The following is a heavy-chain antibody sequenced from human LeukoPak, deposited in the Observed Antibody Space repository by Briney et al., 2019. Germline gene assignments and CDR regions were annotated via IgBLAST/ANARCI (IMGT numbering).Heavy chain of an antibody. CDR1: GGSMNSYY. CDR3: AREGYYGSGNLDY. J-gene: IGHJ4*02. V-gene: IGHV4-59*01. CDR2: MYYTGST. D-gene: IGHD3-10*01. Sequence: SETLSLTCTVSGGSMNSYYWSWIRQPPGKGLEWIAYMYYTGSTNYNPSLKSRVTMSLDTSKSQFSLKLSSVTAADTAVYYCAREGYYGSGNLDYWGQGTLVTVSS.